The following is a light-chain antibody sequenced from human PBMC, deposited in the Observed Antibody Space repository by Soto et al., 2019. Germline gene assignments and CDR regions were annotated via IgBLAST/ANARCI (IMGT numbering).Light chain of an antibody. CDR1: SSDVGSYKY. V-gene: IGLV2-8*01. Sequence: QSALTQPPSASGSPGQSVTISCTGTSSDVGSYKYVSWYQQHPDKAPKLMIFEVNKRPSGVPDRFSGSKSGNTASLTVSGLQAEDEADYYCSSYAGINNFGVFGTGTKVTVL. CDR2: EVN. CDR3: SSYAGINNFGV. J-gene: IGLJ1*01.